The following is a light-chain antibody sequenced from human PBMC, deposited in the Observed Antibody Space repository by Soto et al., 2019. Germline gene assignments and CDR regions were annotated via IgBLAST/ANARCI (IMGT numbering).Light chain of an antibody. CDR3: QQSYSTPPGTT. J-gene: IGKJ5*01. Sequence: DIQMTQSPSSLSASVGDRVTITCRASQSISSYLNWYQQKPGKAPKLLIYAASSLQSGVPSRFSGSGSGTDFTLTISSLQPEDFATYYCQQSYSTPPGTTFGQGTRLEIK. V-gene: IGKV1-39*01. CDR1: QSISSY. CDR2: AAS.